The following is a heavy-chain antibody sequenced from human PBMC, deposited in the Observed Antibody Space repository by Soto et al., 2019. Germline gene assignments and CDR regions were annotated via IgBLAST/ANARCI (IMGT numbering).Heavy chain of an antibody. Sequence: GASVKGSFKASGGTLSSYAISWVRQATGQGLEWMGGIIPIFGTANYAQKFQGRVTITAGKSTSTAYMELSRLRSEDTAVYYCARDPPWSSRSSGRTYYYYGMDVWGQGTTVTVSS. CDR2: IIPIFGTA. CDR1: GGTLSSYA. CDR3: ARDPPWSSRSSGRTYYYYGMDV. J-gene: IGHJ6*02. D-gene: IGHD6-6*01. V-gene: IGHV1-69*06.